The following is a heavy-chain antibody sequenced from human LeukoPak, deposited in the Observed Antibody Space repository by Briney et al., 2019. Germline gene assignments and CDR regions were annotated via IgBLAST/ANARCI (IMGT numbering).Heavy chain of an antibody. Sequence: GESLKISCKGSGSIFTSYWIGWGRQLPGKGLEWMGIIYPGDSDTRYSPSFQGQVTISADKSISTASLQWSSLKASDTAMYYCARHGGRHHYYYMDVWGKGTTVTVSS. D-gene: IGHD6-25*01. CDR2: IYPGDSDT. J-gene: IGHJ6*03. CDR1: GSIFTSYW. V-gene: IGHV5-51*01. CDR3: ARHGGRHHYYYMDV.